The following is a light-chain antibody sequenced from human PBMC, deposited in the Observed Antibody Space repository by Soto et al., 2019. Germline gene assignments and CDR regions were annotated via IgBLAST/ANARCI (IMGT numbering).Light chain of an antibody. CDR1: QGIRNS. CDR2: SSS. CDR3: LQYLSYPFI. V-gene: IGKV1-27*01. J-gene: IGKJ3*01. Sequence: DIQMTQSPSSLSASVGDRVTITCRASQGIRNSLAWCQQKPGKVPKLLIYSSSYFQSGVPSRFRGSGSGTDFTLTISSLQPEDFATYYCLQYLSYPFIFGPGTKVEMK.